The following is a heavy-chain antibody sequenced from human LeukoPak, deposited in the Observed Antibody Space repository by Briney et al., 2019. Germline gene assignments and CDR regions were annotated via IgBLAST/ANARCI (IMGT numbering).Heavy chain of an antibody. CDR2: VSSDGSIK. CDR3: ARGYSSSWLGYFDY. V-gene: IGHV3-30*04. J-gene: IGHJ4*02. D-gene: IGHD6-13*01. CDR1: GFTFESYT. Sequence: GGSLRLSCAASGFTFESYTIHWVRQAPGKGLEWVAVVSSDGSIKYNADSVKGRFTISRDTSKNTVYLQMNSLGAEDTAFYYCARGYSSSWLGYFDYWGQGTLVTVSS.